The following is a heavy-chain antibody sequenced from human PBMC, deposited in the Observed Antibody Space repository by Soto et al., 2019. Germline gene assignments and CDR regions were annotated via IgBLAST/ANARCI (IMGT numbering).Heavy chain of an antibody. V-gene: IGHV4-59*11. CDR2: IYYNGNT. Sequence: PSETLSVTCTLSGGAINDHYWSFIRQPPGKGLEWIGYIYYNGNTNYNPSLESRVTISVDRSRNQFSLRLTSLTAADTAVYYCARVRTGYFDYWGRGALVTVSS. D-gene: IGHD3-9*01. CDR1: GGAINDHY. CDR3: ARVRTGYFDY. J-gene: IGHJ4*02.